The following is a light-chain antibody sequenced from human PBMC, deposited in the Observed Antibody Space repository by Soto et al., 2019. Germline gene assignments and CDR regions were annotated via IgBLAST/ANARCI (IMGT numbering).Light chain of an antibody. Sequence: QSVLTQPPSASGSPGQSVTISCTGTSSDIGAYDYVSWFQQHPGKAPKLIIYDVNKRPSGVPDRFSASKSGTTASLTVSGLQAEDEADYYCISYAGIDILVFGGGTQLTVL. CDR3: ISYAGIDILV. J-gene: IGLJ2*01. V-gene: IGLV2-8*01. CDR2: DVN. CDR1: SSDIGAYDY.